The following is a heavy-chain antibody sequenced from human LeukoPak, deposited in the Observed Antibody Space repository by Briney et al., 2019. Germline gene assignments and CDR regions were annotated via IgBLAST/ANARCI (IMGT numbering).Heavy chain of an antibody. CDR2: IYPGDSST. Sequence: GESLKISCKGSGYSFTSYWIGWVRQMPGKGLEWMGIIYPGDSSTRYSPSFQGQVTISVDKSISTAYLQWSSLKASDTAMYYCARHVSSSRVAYDVWGQGTMVTVSS. CDR1: GYSFTSYW. V-gene: IGHV5-51*01. D-gene: IGHD2-2*01. J-gene: IGHJ3*01. CDR3: ARHVSSSRVAYDV.